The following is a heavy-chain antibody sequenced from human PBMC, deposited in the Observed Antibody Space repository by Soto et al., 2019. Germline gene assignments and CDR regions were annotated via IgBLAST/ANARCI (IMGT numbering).Heavy chain of an antibody. D-gene: IGHD5-12*01. CDR3: AVPGRGVFDY. Sequence: NPSETLSLTCAVSGASIGTNNWWSWVRQPPGKGLEWIGEVYHSGTTNCNPSLKSRVTISIDKSKNQFSLTLTSMTAADTALYYCAVPGRGVFDYWSQGTLVTVSS. J-gene: IGHJ4*02. V-gene: IGHV4-4*02. CDR1: GASIGTNNW. CDR2: VYHSGTT.